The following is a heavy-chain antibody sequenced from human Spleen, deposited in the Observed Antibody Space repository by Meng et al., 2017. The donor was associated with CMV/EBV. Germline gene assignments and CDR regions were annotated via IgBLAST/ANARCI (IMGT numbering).Heavy chain of an antibody. V-gene: IGHV5-51*01. D-gene: IGHD3-3*01. CDR1: GSSFTTYW. CDR2: IHPGDSDT. CDR3: ARLKRLAAFGVVTDAFDP. J-gene: IGHJ5*02. Sequence: GGSLRLSCTGSGSSFTTYWIGWVRQMPGKGLEWMGVIHPGDSDTRYSPSFQGQVTISADKSINTVYLQWSSLKASDTATYYCARLKRLAAFGVVTDAFDPWGQGTQVTVSS.